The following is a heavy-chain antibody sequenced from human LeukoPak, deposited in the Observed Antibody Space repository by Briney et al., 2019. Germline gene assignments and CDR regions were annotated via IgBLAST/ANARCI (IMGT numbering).Heavy chain of an antibody. CDR2: ISSSSSTI. Sequence: GGSLTLSCAASGFXFSSYSMNWVRQAPGKGLEWVSYISSSSSTIYYADSVKDRFTISRDNAKNSPYLQMNSLRDEDTAVYYCASRGITGTTVDYWGQGTLVTVSS. V-gene: IGHV3-48*02. CDR3: ASRGITGTTVDY. CDR1: GFXFSSYS. J-gene: IGHJ4*02. D-gene: IGHD1-20*01.